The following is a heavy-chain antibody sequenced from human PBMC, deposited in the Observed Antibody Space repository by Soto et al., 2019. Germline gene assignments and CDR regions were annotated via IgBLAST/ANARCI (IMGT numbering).Heavy chain of an antibody. Sequence: LRLSCVVSGFTFSSHSMNWVRQAPGKGLEWVSSITTSSDSIYYTDSVKGRFTLSRDDAKNSLFLQMNSLRAGDTAVYYCARSTRGFSYGKIDSWGQETLVTVSS. CDR2: ITTSSDSI. J-gene: IGHJ4*02. V-gene: IGHV3-21*01. CDR3: ARSTRGFSYGKIDS. CDR1: GFTFSSHS. D-gene: IGHD5-18*01.